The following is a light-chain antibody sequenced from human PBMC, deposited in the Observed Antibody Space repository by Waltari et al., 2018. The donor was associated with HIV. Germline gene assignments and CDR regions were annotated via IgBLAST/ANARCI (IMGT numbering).Light chain of an antibody. CDR2: DAS. CDR1: QSISNN. V-gene: IGKV3-15*01. CDR3: QQYNNWPRT. Sequence: EVVLTQSPGTVSVSPGERATLSCRTSQSISNNLVWYQMKPGQAPRLVIYDASTRATGIPVRFSGSGSGTEFTLTIASLQSEDFVVYLCQQYNNWPRTFGQGTKVEI. J-gene: IGKJ1*01.